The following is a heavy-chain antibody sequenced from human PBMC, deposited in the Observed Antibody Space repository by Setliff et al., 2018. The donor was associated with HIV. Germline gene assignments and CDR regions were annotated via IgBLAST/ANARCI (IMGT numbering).Heavy chain of an antibody. D-gene: IGHD5-18*01. CDR2: MNPNNGNT. CDR1: GYTFSTYD. CDR3: TRAEYSYGYDRWDWYFDL. V-gene: IGHV1-8*01. J-gene: IGHJ2*01. Sequence: ASVKVSCKASGYTFSTYDIHWVRQATGQGLEWMGSMNPNNGNTVYSQKLQGRVTITRDTSASTAYMELSSLRSEDTAVYYCTRAEYSYGYDRWDWYFDLWGRGTLVTVSS.